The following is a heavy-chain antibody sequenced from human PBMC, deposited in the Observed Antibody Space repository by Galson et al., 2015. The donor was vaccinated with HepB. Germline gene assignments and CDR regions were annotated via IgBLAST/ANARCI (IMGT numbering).Heavy chain of an antibody. V-gene: IGHV1-2*04. CDR3: ARGYCTGGNCYNFDY. J-gene: IGHJ4*02. CDR2: INANSGGT. CDR1: GYTFTDYY. Sequence: SVKVSCKASGYTFTDYYLHWVRQAPGQGLEWMGWINANSGGTNYAQKYQGWVTMTRDTSISTAYMGLSRLRSDDTAVYYCARGYCTGGNCYNFDYWGQGTLVTVPS. D-gene: IGHD2-15*01.